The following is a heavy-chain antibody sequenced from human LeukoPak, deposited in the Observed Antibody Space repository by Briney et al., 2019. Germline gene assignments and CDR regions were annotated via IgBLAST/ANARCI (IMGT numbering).Heavy chain of an antibody. D-gene: IGHD3-10*01. V-gene: IGHV3-23*01. CDR2: ISGSGDST. CDR1: GFTFSNYA. J-gene: IGHJ4*02. CDR3: AKDQGSYGSGSYYDY. Sequence: GGSLRLSCAASGFTFSNYAMSWVRQAPGKGLEWVSVISGSGDSTYYADSVKGRFTISRDNTKNTLYLQMNSLRAEDTAVYYCAKDQGSYGSGSYYDYWGQGTLVTVSS.